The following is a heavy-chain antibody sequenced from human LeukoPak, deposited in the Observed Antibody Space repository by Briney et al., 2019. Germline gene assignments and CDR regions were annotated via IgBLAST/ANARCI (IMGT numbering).Heavy chain of an antibody. CDR2: IYYSGST. Sequence: SETLSLTCTVSGGSISSSGYYWGWIRQPPGKGLEWIGSIYYSGSTYYNPSLKSRVTISVDTSKNQFSLKLSSVTAADTAVYYCARHEWLSSLEPPDYRGQGTLVTVSS. V-gene: IGHV4-39*01. D-gene: IGHD3-3*01. J-gene: IGHJ4*02. CDR1: GGSISSSGYY. CDR3: ARHEWLSSLEPPDY.